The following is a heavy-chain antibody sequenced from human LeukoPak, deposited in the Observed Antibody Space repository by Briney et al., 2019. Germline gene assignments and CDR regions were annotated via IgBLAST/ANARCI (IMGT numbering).Heavy chain of an antibody. CDR1: VDTVSINSAA. D-gene: IGHD1-26*01. J-gene: IGHJ4*02. CDR3: ARDTRGNYFYFDH. V-gene: IGHV6-1*01. Sequence: SQTLSLTCAISVDTVSINSAAWNWIRQSPSRGLEWLGRTYYRSKWYNDYELSVESRITINPDTSKNQFSLQLNSVTTEDTAVYYCARDTRGNYFYFDHWGQGTLVTVSS. CDR2: TYYRSKWYN.